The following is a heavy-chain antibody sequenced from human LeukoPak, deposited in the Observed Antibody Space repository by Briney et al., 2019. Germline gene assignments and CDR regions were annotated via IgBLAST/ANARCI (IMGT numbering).Heavy chain of an antibody. V-gene: IGHV5-51*01. Sequence: PGESLKISCTASGYSFSKYWIGWVRQTPGKGLEWMGFIYSDESLIRYSPSFEGQVTISADNSINTAYLQWNSLKASDTAMYYCARLQDSSGYYYGGNYFDYWGQGTLVTVSS. J-gene: IGHJ4*02. CDR1: GYSFSKYW. CDR2: IYSDESLI. D-gene: IGHD3-22*01. CDR3: ARLQDSSGYYYGGNYFDY.